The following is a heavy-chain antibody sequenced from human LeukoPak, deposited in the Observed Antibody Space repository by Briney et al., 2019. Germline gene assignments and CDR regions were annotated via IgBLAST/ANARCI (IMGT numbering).Heavy chain of an antibody. CDR2: INPNSGGT. Sequence: ASVKVSCKASGYTFTGYYMHWVRQAPGQGLEWMGWINPNSGGTNYAQKFQGRVTMTRDTSISTAYMELSRLRSDDTAVYYCARGDIAAAGTGNWFDPWGQGTLVTVSS. D-gene: IGHD6-13*01. CDR3: ARGDIAAAGTGNWFDP. CDR1: GYTFTGYY. J-gene: IGHJ5*02. V-gene: IGHV1-2*02.